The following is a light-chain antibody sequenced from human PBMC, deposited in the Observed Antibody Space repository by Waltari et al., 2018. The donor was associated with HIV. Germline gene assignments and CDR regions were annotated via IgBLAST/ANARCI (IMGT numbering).Light chain of an antibody. CDR3: QQANSFPGT. J-gene: IGKJ1*01. CDR1: QNIYNW. CDR2: ATS. Sequence: DIQMTQSPSSVSASVGDRVTITCRASQNIYNWLTWYQQKPGKAPKLLIYATSNLQSGVPSRFSGSGSVTVVTLTSSSLQPEDFASYFCQQANSFPGTFGQGTKVEI. V-gene: IGKV1-12*01.